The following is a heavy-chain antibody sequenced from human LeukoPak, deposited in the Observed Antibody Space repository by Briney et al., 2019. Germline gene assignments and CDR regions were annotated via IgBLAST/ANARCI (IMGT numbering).Heavy chain of an antibody. J-gene: IGHJ6*03. CDR2: ITSSGTHI. V-gene: IGHV3-21*01. CDR1: GFTFSSFN. Sequence: GGSLRLSCAASGFTFSSFNMNWVRQAPGKAMEWVSSITSSGTHIFYADSVRGRFTISRDNAKNSLYLQMNSLRAEDTAVYYCARDPYSGTYGDTYYYYMDVWGKGTTVTISS. CDR3: ARDPYSGTYGDTYYYYMDV. D-gene: IGHD1-26*01.